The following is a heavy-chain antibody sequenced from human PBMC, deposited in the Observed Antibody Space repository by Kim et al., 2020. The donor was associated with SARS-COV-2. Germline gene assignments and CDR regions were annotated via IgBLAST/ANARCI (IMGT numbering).Heavy chain of an antibody. D-gene: IGHD6-25*01. J-gene: IGHJ3*02. V-gene: IGHV3-21*01. CDR1: GFTFSSYS. CDR2: ISSSSSYI. Sequence: GGSLRLSCAASGFTFSSYSMNWVRQAPGKGLEWVSSISSSSSYIYYADSVKGRFTISRDNAKNSLYLQMNSLRAEDTAVYYCARVRGGYLVAFDIWGQGTMVTVSS. CDR3: ARVRGGYLVAFDI.